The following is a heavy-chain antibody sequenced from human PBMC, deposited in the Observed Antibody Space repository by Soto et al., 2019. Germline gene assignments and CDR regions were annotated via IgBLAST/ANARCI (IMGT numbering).Heavy chain of an antibody. CDR1: GGSFSGYY. Sequence: SETLSLTCAVYGGSFSGYYWSWIRQPPGKGLEWIGEINHSGSTNYNPSLKSRVTISVDTSKNQFSLKLSSVTAADTAVYYCARGGVWSIAARAGWWFDPWGQGTLVTVS. CDR2: INHSGST. V-gene: IGHV4-34*01. CDR3: ARGGVWSIAARAGWWFDP. J-gene: IGHJ5*02. D-gene: IGHD6-6*01.